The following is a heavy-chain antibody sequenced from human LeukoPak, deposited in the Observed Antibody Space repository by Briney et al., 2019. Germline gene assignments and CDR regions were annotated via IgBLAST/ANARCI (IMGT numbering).Heavy chain of an antibody. CDR1: GGTFSSYA. J-gene: IGHJ6*03. V-gene: IGHV1-69*06. Sequence: SVKVSCKASGGTFSSYAISWVRQAPGQGLEWMGGIIPIFGTANYAQKFQGRVTITADKSTSTAYMELSSLRSEDTAVYYCASIAAARLMGYYYYYMDVWGKGTTATVSS. D-gene: IGHD6-13*01. CDR3: ASIAAARLMGYYYYYMDV. CDR2: IIPIFGTA.